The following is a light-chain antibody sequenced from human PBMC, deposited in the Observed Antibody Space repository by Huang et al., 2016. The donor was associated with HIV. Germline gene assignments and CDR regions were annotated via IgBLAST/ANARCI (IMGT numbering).Light chain of an antibody. CDR3: HQYNNWLLS. CDR2: GSS. CDR1: RSVSTN. V-gene: IGKV3-15*01. J-gene: IGKJ4*01. Sequence: EIVMTQSPATLSVSPGQRVTLSCRANRSVSTNLAWYQQRHGQAPRLLIYGSSTRAPGIPARFSGSGPGTDFSLTISSLQSEDFALYYCHQYNNWLLSFGGGTRV.